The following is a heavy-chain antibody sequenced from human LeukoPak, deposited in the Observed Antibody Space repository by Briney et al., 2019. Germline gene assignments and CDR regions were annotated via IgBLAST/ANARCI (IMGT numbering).Heavy chain of an antibody. CDR3: ARAADGSGSPPDY. D-gene: IGHD3-10*01. CDR1: GFTFDDYT. V-gene: IGHV3-43*01. Sequence: GGSLRLSCAASGFTFDDYTMHWVRQAPGKGLEWVSLISLDGGRTSYADSVRGRFTISRDNNRNSLYLQMNSLRNEDTALYYCARAADGSGSPPDYWGQGTLVTVS. CDR2: ISLDGGRT. J-gene: IGHJ4*02.